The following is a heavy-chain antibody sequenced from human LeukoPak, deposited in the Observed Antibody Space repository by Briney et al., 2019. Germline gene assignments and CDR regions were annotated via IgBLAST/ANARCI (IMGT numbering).Heavy chain of an antibody. CDR3: ARDGYSGSYSRLYYFFMDV. D-gene: IGHD1-26*01. J-gene: IGHJ6*03. Sequence: GGSLRLSCAASGFTLSSYAMTGVRQAPGKGLEWVASISGSGDNMDYADSVKGRLTLSRDNSATTLSLQMHSLRGEDTAVYYCARDGYSGSYSRLYYFFMDVWGKGTTVTVSS. CDR2: ISGSGDNM. V-gene: IGHV3-23*01. CDR1: GFTLSSYA.